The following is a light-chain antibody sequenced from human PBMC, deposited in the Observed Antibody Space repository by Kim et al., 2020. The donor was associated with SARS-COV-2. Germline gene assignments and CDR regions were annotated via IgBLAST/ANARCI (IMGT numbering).Light chain of an antibody. CDR2: GKN. V-gene: IGLV3-19*01. Sequence: SSELTQDPAVSVALGQTVRITCQGDCLKRSYASWYQQKPGQAPVLVIYGKNDRPSGIPDRFSGSTSLNTASLTITGAQAEDEADYYCHSRDSSGYHVVFGGGTQLTVL. CDR3: HSRDSSGYHVV. CDR1: CLKRSY. J-gene: IGLJ2*01.